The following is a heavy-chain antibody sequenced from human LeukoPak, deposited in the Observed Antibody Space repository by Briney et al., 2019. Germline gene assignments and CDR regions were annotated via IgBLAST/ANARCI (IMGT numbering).Heavy chain of an antibody. D-gene: IGHD3-10*01. CDR1: GYTFTGYY. CDR2: INPNSGGT. CDR3: ARDNRGILWFGAPRLFYFDY. J-gene: IGHJ4*02. V-gene: IGHV1-2*04. Sequence: ASVKVSCKASGYTFTGYYMHWVRQAPGQGLERMGWINPNSGGTNYAQKFQGWVTMTRDTSISTAYMELSRLRSDDTAVYYCARDNRGILWFGAPRLFYFDYWGQGTLVTVSS.